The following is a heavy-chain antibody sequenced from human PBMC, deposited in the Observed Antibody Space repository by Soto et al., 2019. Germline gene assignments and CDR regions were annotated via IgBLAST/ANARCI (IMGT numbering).Heavy chain of an antibody. Sequence: EVQLLESGGGLVQPGGSLRLSCVASGFTFSSYTMSWVRQAPGKGLEWVSVISGRDDSTYYADSVKGRFTISRDNSKNSLYLQMNSLRAEDTAVYYCARDIEWFGLGDYWGQGTLVTVSS. D-gene: IGHD3-10*01. CDR1: GFTFSSYT. CDR3: ARDIEWFGLGDY. J-gene: IGHJ4*02. V-gene: IGHV3-23*01. CDR2: ISGRDDST.